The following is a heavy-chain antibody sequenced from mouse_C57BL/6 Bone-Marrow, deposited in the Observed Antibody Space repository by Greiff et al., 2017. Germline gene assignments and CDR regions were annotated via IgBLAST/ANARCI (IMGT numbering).Heavy chain of an antibody. V-gene: IGHV5-12*01. J-gene: IGHJ1*03. Sequence: EVQLVESGGGLVQPGGSLKLSCAASGFTFSDYYMYWVRQTPEKRLEWVAYISNGGGSTYYPDTVKGRFTSSRDNAKNTLYLQMSSLKSEDTAMYYCARHGGYFDDWGKGTTLTVSS. CDR3: ARHGGYFDD. CDR1: GFTFSDYY. CDR2: ISNGGGST.